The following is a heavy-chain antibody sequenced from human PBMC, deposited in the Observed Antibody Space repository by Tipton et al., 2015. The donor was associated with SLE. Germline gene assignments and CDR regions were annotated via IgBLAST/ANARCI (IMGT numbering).Heavy chain of an antibody. CDR1: GGSMNNYY. CDR2: FFYSGNT. CDR3: ARHYDSLTPFDY. Sequence: TLSLTCTVSGGSMNNYYWNWIRQPPGKGLEWIGYFFYSGNTNYNPSLKSRVTISVGTSKNQFSLKLSSVTAADTAVYYCARHYDSLTPFDYWGQGTLVTVSS. J-gene: IGHJ4*02. V-gene: IGHV4-59*08. D-gene: IGHD3-22*01.